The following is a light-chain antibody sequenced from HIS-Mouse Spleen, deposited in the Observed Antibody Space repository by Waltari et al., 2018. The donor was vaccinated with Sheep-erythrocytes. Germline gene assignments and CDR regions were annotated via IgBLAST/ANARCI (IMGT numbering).Light chain of an antibody. Sequence: SYELTQPPSVSVSPGQTASITCSGDKLGDKYACWYQQKPGQSPGLVIYQDSKRPSGIPWRFSGSNSGNTATLTISGTQAMDEADYYCQAWDSSTAVFGGGTKLTVL. CDR2: QDS. CDR3: QAWDSSTAV. J-gene: IGLJ2*01. V-gene: IGLV3-1*01. CDR1: KLGDKY.